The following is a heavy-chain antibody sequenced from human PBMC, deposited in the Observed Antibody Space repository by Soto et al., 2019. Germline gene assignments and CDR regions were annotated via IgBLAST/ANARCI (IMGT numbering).Heavy chain of an antibody. J-gene: IGHJ6*03. D-gene: IGHD6-6*01. Sequence: GGSLRLSCAASGFTFSSYWMSWVRQAPGKGLEWVANIKQDGSEKYYVDSVKGRFTISRDNAKSSLYLQMNSLRAEDTAVYYCARCGFSIAATPSPDPSMDVWGKGTTVTVSS. CDR1: GFTFSSYW. CDR2: IKQDGSEK. V-gene: IGHV3-7*01. CDR3: ARCGFSIAATPSPDPSMDV.